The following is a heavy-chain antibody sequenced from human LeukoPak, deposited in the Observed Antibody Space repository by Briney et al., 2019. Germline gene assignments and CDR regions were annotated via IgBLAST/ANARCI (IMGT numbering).Heavy chain of an antibody. J-gene: IGHJ5*02. CDR1: GYTFTSYA. V-gene: IGHV1-3*01. CDR3: ARSRRELPVNWFDP. D-gene: IGHD3-10*01. CDR2: INAGNGNT. Sequence: EASVKVSCKASGYTFTSYAMHWVRQAPGQRLEWMGWINAGNGNTKYSQKFQGRVTITRDTSASTAYMELSSLRSEDTAVYYCARSRRELPVNWFDPWGQGTLDTVSS.